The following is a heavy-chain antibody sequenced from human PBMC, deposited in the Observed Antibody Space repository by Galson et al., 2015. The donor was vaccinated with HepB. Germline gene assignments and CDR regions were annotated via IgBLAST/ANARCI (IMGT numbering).Heavy chain of an antibody. V-gene: IGHV1-8*01. Sequence: SVKVSCKASGYSFNRYGIHWVRQATGQGLEWMGWMNPNSGDTGFVQKFQGRVTMTRDTSISTAYMELSNLRSEDTAVYYCARKGDYDYGDYNWFDPWGQGTLVTVSS. CDR2: MNPNSGDT. J-gene: IGHJ5*02. CDR3: ARKGDYDYGDYNWFDP. D-gene: IGHD4-17*01. CDR1: GYSFNRYG.